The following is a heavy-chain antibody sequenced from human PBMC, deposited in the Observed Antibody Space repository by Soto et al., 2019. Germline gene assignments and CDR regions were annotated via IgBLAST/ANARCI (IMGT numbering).Heavy chain of an antibody. CDR3: ARDQGGTYYDYVWESYRPASFDY. CDR1: GYTFTSYA. CDR2: INAGNGNT. Sequence: AASVKVSCKASGYTFTSYAMHWVRQAPGQRLEWMGWINAGNGNTKYSQKFQGRVTITRDTSASTAYMELSSLRSEDTAVYYCARDQGGTYYDYVWESYRPASFDYWGQGTLVTVSS. J-gene: IGHJ4*02. D-gene: IGHD3-16*02. V-gene: IGHV1-3*01.